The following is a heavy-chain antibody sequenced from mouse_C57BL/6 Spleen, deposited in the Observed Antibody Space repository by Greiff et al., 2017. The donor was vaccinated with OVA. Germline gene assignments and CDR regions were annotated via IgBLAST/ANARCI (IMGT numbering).Heavy chain of an antibody. V-gene: IGHV1-50*01. D-gene: IGHD1-1*01. Sequence: QVQLQQSGAELVKPGASVKLSCKASGYTFTSYWMQWVKQRPGQGLEWIGEIDPSDSYTNYNQKFKGKATLTVDTSSSTAYMQLSILTSEDSAVYYCARGGGSSYAWFAYWGQGTLVTVSA. CDR2: IDPSDSYT. J-gene: IGHJ3*01. CDR3: ARGGGSSYAWFAY. CDR1: GYTFTSYW.